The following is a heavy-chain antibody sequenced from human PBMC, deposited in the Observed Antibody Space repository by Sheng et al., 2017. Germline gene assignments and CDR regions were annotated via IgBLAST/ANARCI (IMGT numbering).Heavy chain of an antibody. J-gene: IGHJ4*02. CDR2: TSGSGDSA. CDR1: GFTFSSYA. CDR3: ARVVGIEVVAGAIPEDVYFDY. D-gene: IGHD2-2*01. Sequence: EVQLVESGGGLEQPGGSLRLSCAASGFTFSSYAMSWVRQPSGKGLEWVSTTSGSGDSADYADSVKGRFTISRDNSKNTLYLQMNSLRAEDTAVYYCARVVGIEVVAGAIPEDVYFDYWGQGTLGSVSS. V-gene: IGHV3-23*04.